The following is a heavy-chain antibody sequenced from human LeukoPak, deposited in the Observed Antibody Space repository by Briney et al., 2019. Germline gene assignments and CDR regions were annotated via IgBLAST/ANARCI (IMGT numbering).Heavy chain of an antibody. V-gene: IGHV3-7*01. CDR2: IKQDGSEK. CDR3: ARVWDSGVD. J-gene: IGHJ4*02. CDR1: GFPFSTYW. Sequence: GGSLRLSCAASGFPFSTYWMSWVRQAPGKGLEWVANIKQDGSEKYYVDSVKSRFTISRDNAKNSLYLQMNSLRAEDTAVYYCARVWDSGVDWSQGTLVTVSS. D-gene: IGHD1-26*01.